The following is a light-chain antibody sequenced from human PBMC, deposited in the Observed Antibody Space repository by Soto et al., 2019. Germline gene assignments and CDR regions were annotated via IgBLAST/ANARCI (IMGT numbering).Light chain of an antibody. J-gene: IGKJ5*01. CDR2: GAS. V-gene: IGKV3-20*01. CDR1: QSVSSSY. Sequence: EIVLTQSPGTLSLSPGERATLSCSAIQSVSSSYLAWYQQKPGQAPRLLIYGASSRATGIPDRFSGSGSGTEFTLTISNLQSEDFAVYFCQQYHNWPPITFGQGTRLEIK. CDR3: QQYHNWPPIT.